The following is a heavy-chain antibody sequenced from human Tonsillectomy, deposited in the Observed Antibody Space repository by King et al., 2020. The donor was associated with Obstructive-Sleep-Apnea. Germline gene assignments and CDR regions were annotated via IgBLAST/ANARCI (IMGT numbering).Heavy chain of an antibody. CDR2: IIPICVTA. CDR1: GGTFSSYA. Sequence: QLVQSGAEVKKPGSSVKVSCKASGGTFSSYAISWVRQAPGQGLEWMGGIIPICVTANYAQKFQGRGTITADESTSTAYMGLSSLRSEETAVYYCARLHRVAGIRADAFDIWGQGTMVTVSS. J-gene: IGHJ3*02. V-gene: IGHV1-69*12. D-gene: IGHD6-19*01. CDR3: ARLHRVAGIRADAFDI.